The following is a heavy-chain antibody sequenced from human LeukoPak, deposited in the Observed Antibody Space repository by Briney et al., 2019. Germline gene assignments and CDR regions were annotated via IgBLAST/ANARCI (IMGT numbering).Heavy chain of an antibody. CDR2: INGDGCNT. Sequence: GGSLRLSCAASGFTFSSHWMHWVRQAPGKGLVWVSRINGDGCNTTYADSVKGRFTISRDNAKNTLYLQMNSLRAEDTAVYHCARSKSWYSTDAFGIWGQGTMVTVSS. J-gene: IGHJ3*02. D-gene: IGHD2-15*01. CDR3: ARSKSWYSTDAFGI. V-gene: IGHV3-74*03. CDR1: GFTFSSHW.